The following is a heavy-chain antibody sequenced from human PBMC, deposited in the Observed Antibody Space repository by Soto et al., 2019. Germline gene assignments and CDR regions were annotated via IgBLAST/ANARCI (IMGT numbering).Heavy chain of an antibody. Sequence: LSLTFAVYGGSFSGYYWSWIRQPPGKGLEWIGEINHSGSTNYNPSLKSRVTISVDTSKNQFSLKLSSVTAADTAVYYCARVRFLEWLTYYYYYGMDVWGQGTTVTVSS. CDR1: GGSFSGYY. CDR3: ARVRFLEWLTYYYYYGMDV. CDR2: INHSGST. V-gene: IGHV4-34*01. J-gene: IGHJ6*02. D-gene: IGHD3-3*01.